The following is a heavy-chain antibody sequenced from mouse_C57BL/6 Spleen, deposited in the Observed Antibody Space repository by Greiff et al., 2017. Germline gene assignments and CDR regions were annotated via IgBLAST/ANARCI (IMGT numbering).Heavy chain of an antibody. Sequence: QVQLQQSGPELVKPGASVKISCKASGYAFSSSWMNWVKQRPGKGLEWIGRIYPGDGDTNYNGKFKGKATLTADKSSSTAYMQLSSLTSEASAVYFCARIDYGSSFDYWGQGTTLTVSS. V-gene: IGHV1-82*01. CDR1: GYAFSSSW. J-gene: IGHJ2*01. D-gene: IGHD1-1*01. CDR3: ARIDYGSSFDY. CDR2: IYPGDGDT.